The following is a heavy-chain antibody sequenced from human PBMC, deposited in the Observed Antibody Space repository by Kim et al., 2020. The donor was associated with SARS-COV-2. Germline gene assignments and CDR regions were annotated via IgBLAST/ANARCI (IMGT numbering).Heavy chain of an antibody. CDR2: T. V-gene: IGHV4-31*02. CDR3: AREGPDVRIDY. J-gene: IGHJ4*02. Sequence: TYYNPSLQSRVTISVDTSRNQFSLKLSSVTAADTAVYYCAREGPDVRIDYWGQGTLVTVAS.